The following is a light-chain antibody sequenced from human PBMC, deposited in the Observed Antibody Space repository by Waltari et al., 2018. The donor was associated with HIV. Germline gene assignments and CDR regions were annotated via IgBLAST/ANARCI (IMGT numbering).Light chain of an antibody. Sequence: QSALTQPRSVSGSPGQSVPISCTGNSTYGDGYNYVAWYQQHPGKAPKLMIYDVSNRPSGVPDRFSGSKSGNTASLTISGLQAEDEADYYCCSYAGSYTLVFGGGTKLTVL. CDR1: STYGDGYNY. CDR3: CSYAGSYTLV. V-gene: IGLV2-11*01. J-gene: IGLJ2*01. CDR2: DVS.